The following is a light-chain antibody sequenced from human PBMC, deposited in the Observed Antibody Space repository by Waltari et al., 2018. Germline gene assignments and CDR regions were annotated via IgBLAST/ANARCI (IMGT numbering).Light chain of an antibody. V-gene: IGKV4-1*01. Sequence: DIVMTQSPDSLAVSLGERATINCKSSQSVLYSSNNNNYLAWYQQKPGQSPKLLIYWASTRESGVPDRFSGSGSGTDFTLTISSLQAEDVAIYYCLQYDSTPPGTFGQGTKVEIK. CDR2: WAS. J-gene: IGKJ1*01. CDR3: LQYDSTPPGT. CDR1: QSVLYSSNNNNY.